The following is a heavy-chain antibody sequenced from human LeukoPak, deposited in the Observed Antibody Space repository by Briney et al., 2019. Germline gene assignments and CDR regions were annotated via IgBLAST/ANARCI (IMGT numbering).Heavy chain of an antibody. D-gene: IGHD2-15*01. CDR1: GGSVSNYY. V-gene: IGHV4-59*02. Sequence: SETLSLTCTVSGGSVSNYYWSWIRQSPGKGLEWIGYIYYTETSYNPSLKSRVTISVDTSKNQFSLKLSSVTAADTAVYYCARQSRVAATNWFDPWGQGTLVTVSS. CDR3: ARQSRVAATNWFDP. CDR2: IYYTET. J-gene: IGHJ5*02.